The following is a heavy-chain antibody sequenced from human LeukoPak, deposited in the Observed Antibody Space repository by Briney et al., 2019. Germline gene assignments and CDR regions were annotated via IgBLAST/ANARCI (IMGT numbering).Heavy chain of an antibody. D-gene: IGHD3-22*01. V-gene: IGHV4-39*01. Sequence: PSETLSLTCTLSGDSLSVSSYYWGWIRQPPGKGLEWIGSIYYSGSTYYNPSLKSRVTISVDTSKKRFSLKVNSVTAADTSVYYGAQARGKNKIGYYVSGYFDYWSQGTLVIVSS. J-gene: IGHJ4*02. CDR3: AQARGKNKIGYYVSGYFDY. CDR2: IYYSGST. CDR1: GDSLSVSSYY.